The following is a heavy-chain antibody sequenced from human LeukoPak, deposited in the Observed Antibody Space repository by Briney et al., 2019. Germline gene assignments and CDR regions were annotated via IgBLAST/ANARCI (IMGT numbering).Heavy chain of an antibody. V-gene: IGHV3-33*01. D-gene: IGHD4-17*01. Sequence: GRSLRLSCAASGFSFSSYGMHWVRQAPGKGLEWVAVIWYDGSNKYCADSVKGRFTISRDNSKNTLYLQMNSLRAEDTAVYYCAREPTTMTTFFDYWGQGTLVTVSS. CDR3: AREPTTMTTFFDY. J-gene: IGHJ4*02. CDR1: GFSFSSYG. CDR2: IWYDGSNK.